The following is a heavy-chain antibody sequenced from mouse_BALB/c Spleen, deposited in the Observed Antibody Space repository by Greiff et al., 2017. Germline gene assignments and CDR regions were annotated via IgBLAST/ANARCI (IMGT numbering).Heavy chain of an antibody. CDR2: INPGSGGT. CDR1: GYAFTNYL. Sequence: VKLQQSGAELVRPGTSVKVSCKASGYAFTNYLIEWVKQRPGQGLEWIGVINPGSGGTNYNEKFKGKATLTADKSSSTAYMQLSSLTSDDSAVYFCVYGNPFAYWGQGTLVTVSA. D-gene: IGHD2-10*02. V-gene: IGHV1-54*01. J-gene: IGHJ3*01. CDR3: VYGNPFAY.